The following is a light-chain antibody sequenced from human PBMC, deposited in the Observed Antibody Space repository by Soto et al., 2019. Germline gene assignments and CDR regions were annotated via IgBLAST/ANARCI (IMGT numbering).Light chain of an antibody. Sequence: QSALTQPASVSASPGQSITISCTGSSRDVGGYYYVSWYQQHPDKAPKLIIFDVSNRPSGVSNRFSGSKSGNTASLTISGLQAEDEADYFCSSYSSSGTLEVFGGGTKLTVL. CDR2: DVS. CDR1: SRDVGGYYY. J-gene: IGLJ2*01. V-gene: IGLV2-14*01. CDR3: SSYSSSGTLEV.